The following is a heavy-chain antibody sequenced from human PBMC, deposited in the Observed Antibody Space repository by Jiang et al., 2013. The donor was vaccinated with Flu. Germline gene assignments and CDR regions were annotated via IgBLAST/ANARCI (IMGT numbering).Heavy chain of an antibody. Sequence: SGSGLVKPSETLSLTCTVSGGSISSYYWSWIRQPPGKGLEWIGYIYYSGSTNYNPSLKSRVTISVDTSKNQFSLKLSSVTAADTAVYYCARDVGYYYDSSGHWYFDLWGRGTLVTVSS. V-gene: IGHV4-59*01. CDR1: GGSISSYY. J-gene: IGHJ2*01. D-gene: IGHD3-22*01. CDR3: ARDVGYYYDSSGHWYFDL. CDR2: IYYSGST.